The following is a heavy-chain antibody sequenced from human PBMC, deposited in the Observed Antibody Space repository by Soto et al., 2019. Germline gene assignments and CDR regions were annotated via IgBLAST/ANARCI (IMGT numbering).Heavy chain of an antibody. CDR2: IKSKSDGGTT. J-gene: IGHJ4*02. CDR1: GFPFTKAW. V-gene: IGHV3-15*01. CDR3: TLVGIHSGYETSYY. D-gene: IGHD5-12*01. Sequence: EVQLVESGGGLVRPGGSLRLSCAASGFPFTKAWMTWVRQAPGKGLEWVGRIKSKSDGGTTDYAAPAKGRFTISRDDSKNTLYLQMNSLKTEDTAVYYCTLVGIHSGYETSYYWGQGTLVTVSS.